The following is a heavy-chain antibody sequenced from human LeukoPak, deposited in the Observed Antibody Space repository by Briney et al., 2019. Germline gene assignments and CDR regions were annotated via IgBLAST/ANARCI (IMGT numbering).Heavy chain of an antibody. CDR3: ARDTTTVVPPRDY. Sequence: GGSLRLSCAASGFTVSSNYMSWVRQAPGKGLEWVSVLYSGGSTYYADSVKGRFTISRDNSKNTLYLQMNSLRAEDTAVYYCARDTTTVVPPRDYWGQGTLVTVSS. V-gene: IGHV3-66*01. J-gene: IGHJ4*02. CDR2: LYSGGST. CDR1: GFTVSSNY. D-gene: IGHD4-23*01.